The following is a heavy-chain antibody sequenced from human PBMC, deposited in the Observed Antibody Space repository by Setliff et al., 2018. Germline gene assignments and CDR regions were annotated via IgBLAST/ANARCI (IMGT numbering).Heavy chain of an antibody. V-gene: IGHV3-53*01. J-gene: IGHJ4*02. Sequence: GSLRLSCATSGFTFRGYSLTWVRQAPGKGLEWVSGVDQASNTYYADSVKGRFTISRDNSKNTLYLQMNSLRAEDTAVYYCARASSYGYDFWGQGTLVTVSS. CDR2: VDQASNT. D-gene: IGHD5-18*01. CDR1: GFTFRGYS. CDR3: ARASSYGYDF.